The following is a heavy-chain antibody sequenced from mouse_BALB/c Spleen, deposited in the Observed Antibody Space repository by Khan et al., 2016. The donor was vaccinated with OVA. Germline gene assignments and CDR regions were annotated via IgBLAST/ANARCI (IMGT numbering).Heavy chain of an antibody. CDR1: GFTFTDYY. Sequence: EVELVESGGDLVQPGGSLRLSCATSGFTFTDYYMSWVRQSPGKALEWLGFIRNKANGYTTEDSASVKGRFTISRDNSQSILYLQMNTLRAEDSATYYCARDNNYDIYWYFDVWGAGTTVTVSS. J-gene: IGHJ1*01. V-gene: IGHV7-3*02. CDR3: ARDNNYDIYWYFDV. D-gene: IGHD1-3*01. CDR2: IRNKANGYTT.